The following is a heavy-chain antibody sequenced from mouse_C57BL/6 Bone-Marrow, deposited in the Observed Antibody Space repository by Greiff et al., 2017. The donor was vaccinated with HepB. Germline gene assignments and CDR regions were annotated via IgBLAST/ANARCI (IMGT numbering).Heavy chain of an antibody. J-gene: IGHJ3*01. CDR2: ISSGGDYI. CDR1: GFTFSSYA. D-gene: IGHD2-4*01. CDR3: TRDYYDYDEDWFAY. Sequence: EVKLVESGEGLVKPGGSLKLSCAASGFTFSSYAMSWVRQTPEKRLEWVAYISSGGDYIYYADTVKGRFTISRDNARNTLYLQMSSLKSEDTAMYYCTRDYYDYDEDWFAYWGQGTLVTVSA. V-gene: IGHV5-9-1*02.